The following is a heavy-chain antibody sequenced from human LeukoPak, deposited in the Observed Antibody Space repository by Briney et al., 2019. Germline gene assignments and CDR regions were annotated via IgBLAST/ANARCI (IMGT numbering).Heavy chain of an antibody. Sequence: HPGGSLRLSCAASGFTFSDHFMNWVRQAPGKGLEWVSYISSSSSTIYYADSVKGRFTISRDNAKNSLYLQVNSLRAEDTAIYYCARDLGSYTSGWYMGYDYWGQGTLVTVSS. CDR1: GFTFSDHF. V-gene: IGHV3-48*01. J-gene: IGHJ4*02. CDR3: ARDLGSYTSGWYMGYDY. CDR2: ISSSSSTI. D-gene: IGHD6-19*01.